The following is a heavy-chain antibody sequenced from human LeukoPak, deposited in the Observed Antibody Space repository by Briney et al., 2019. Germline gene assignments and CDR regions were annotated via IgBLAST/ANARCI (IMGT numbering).Heavy chain of an antibody. Sequence: GGSLRLSCAASGFTVSSNYMSWDRQVPGKGLEWVSVIYSDGTISYAGSVKGRFPISRDNSENTLYLQMNSLRVEDTAVYYCAREVGGGASGQWGQGTLVTVSS. CDR1: GFTVSSNY. CDR3: AREVGGGASGQ. V-gene: IGHV3-66*01. D-gene: IGHD3-16*01. CDR2: IYSDGTI. J-gene: IGHJ4*02.